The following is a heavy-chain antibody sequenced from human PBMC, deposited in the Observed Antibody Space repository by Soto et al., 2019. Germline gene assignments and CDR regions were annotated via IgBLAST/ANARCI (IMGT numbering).Heavy chain of an antibody. CDR1: AVTVSSNY. CDR2: IYVGGST. Sequence: EVQLVESGGGLIQPGGSLRLSCGAAAVTVSSNYMSWVRQAPGKGLEWVSTIYVGGSTYYADFVKGPFTISRDNSKTTIYLQLDSLRGEDTAVYYCARDRIGYWEEILEYWCQGTLVTVSS. J-gene: IGHJ4*02. CDR3: ARDRIGYWEEILEY. D-gene: IGHD3-3*01. V-gene: IGHV3-53*01.